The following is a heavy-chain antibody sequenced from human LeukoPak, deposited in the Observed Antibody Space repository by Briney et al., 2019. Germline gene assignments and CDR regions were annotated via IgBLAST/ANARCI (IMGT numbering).Heavy chain of an antibody. J-gene: IGHJ4*02. CDR2: ISYDGSNK. CDR3: ARSTDY. V-gene: IGHV3-30-3*01. CDR1: GFTFSSYA. Sequence: GGSPRLSCAASGFTFSSYAMHWVRQAPGKGLEWVAVISYDGSNKYYADSVKGRFTISRDNSKNTLYLQMNSLRAEDTAVYYCARSTDYWGQGTLVTVSS.